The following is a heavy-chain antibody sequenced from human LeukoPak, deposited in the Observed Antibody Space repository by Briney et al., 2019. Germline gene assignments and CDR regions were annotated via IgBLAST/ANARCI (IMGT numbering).Heavy chain of an antibody. Sequence: SETLSLTCTVSDDSLSGYYYTWVRQPPGQGLEWIAYIYPSGSTKYNPSLKSPVTVSVDTSNNQLSLRLSSVTAADTAVYYCARRAAATRAFDIWGQGTTVTVSS. CDR3: ARRAAATRAFDI. CDR2: IYPSGST. CDR1: DDSLSGYY. D-gene: IGHD6-25*01. V-gene: IGHV4-4*09. J-gene: IGHJ3*02.